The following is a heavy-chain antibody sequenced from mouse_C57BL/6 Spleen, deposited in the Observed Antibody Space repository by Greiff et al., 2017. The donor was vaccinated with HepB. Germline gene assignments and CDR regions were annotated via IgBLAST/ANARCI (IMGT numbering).Heavy chain of an antibody. CDR3: ARRNYGNYVDFDY. D-gene: IGHD2-1*01. CDR1: GYTFTSYW. CDR2: INPSSGYT. Sequence: VQLKESGAELAKPGASVKLSCKASGYTFTSYWMHWVKQRPGQGLEWIGYINPSSGYTKYNQKFKDKATLTADKSSSTAYMQLSSLTYEDSAVYYCARRNYGNYVDFDYWGQGTTLTVSS. V-gene: IGHV1-7*01. J-gene: IGHJ2*01.